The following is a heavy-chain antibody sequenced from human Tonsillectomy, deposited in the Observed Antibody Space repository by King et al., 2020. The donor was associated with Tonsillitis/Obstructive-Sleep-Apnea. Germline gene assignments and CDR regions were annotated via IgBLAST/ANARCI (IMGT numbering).Heavy chain of an antibody. Sequence: QVQLVESGAEVKKPGASVKVSCKASGYTFTSYGITWVRQAPGQGLEWMGWISAYNGNTNYAQKLQGRVTITTDISTGTAYMELRSLRSDDTAVYYCATETVTTPGHYWGQGTLVTVSS. CDR1: GYTFTSYG. CDR2: ISAYNGNT. J-gene: IGHJ4*02. CDR3: ATETVTTPGHY. D-gene: IGHD4-17*01. V-gene: IGHV1-18*01.